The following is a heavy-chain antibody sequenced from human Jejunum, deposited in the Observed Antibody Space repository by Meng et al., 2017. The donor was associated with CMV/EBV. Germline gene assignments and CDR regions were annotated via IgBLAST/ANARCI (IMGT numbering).Heavy chain of an antibody. CDR1: GFPFGAYY. D-gene: IGHD4-17*01. Sequence: LRLSCAASGFPFGAYYMTWVRQAPGKGLEWVSYITGSGRTIQYADSVKGRFTISRDNAKNLLYLEINSLRAEDTAVYYCARGNYGFDYWGQGTLVTVSS. CDR3: ARGNYGFDY. J-gene: IGHJ4*02. V-gene: IGHV3-11*01. CDR2: ITGSGRTI.